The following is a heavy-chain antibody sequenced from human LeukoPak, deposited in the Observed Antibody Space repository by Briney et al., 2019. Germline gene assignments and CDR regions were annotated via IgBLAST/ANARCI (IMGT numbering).Heavy chain of an antibody. CDR2: IYYSGST. CDR3: ARHGRSGSYPYYFDY. CDR1: GGSVSSNTYY. D-gene: IGHD1-26*01. Sequence: SETLSLTCTVSGGSVSSNTYYWAWIRQPPGKGLEWIGTIYYSGSTYYNPSLKSRVTISVDTSKNQFSLKLSSVTAADTAIYYCARHGRSGSYPYYFDYWGQGTLVTVSS. V-gene: IGHV4-39*01. J-gene: IGHJ4*02.